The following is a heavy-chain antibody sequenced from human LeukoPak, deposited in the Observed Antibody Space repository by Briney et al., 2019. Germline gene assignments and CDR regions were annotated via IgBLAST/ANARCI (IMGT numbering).Heavy chain of an antibody. D-gene: IGHD1-26*01. J-gene: IGHJ4*02. CDR1: GFTFSSYA. V-gene: IGHV3-30-3*01. Sequence: AGGSLRLSCAASGFTFSSYAMHWVRQAPGKGLEWVAVISYDGSNKYYADSVKGRFTISRDNSKNTLYLQMNSLRAEDTAVYYCARDSGRFYIDYWGQGTLVTVSS. CDR3: ARDSGRFYIDY. CDR2: ISYDGSNK.